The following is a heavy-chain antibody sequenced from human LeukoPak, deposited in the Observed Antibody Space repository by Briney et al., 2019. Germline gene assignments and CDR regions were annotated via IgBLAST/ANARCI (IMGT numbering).Heavy chain of an antibody. V-gene: IGHV3-48*03. CDR2: ISSSGSTI. Sequence: GGSLRLSCAASGFTFSSYEMNWVRQAPGKGLEWVSYISSSGSTIYYADSVKGRFTISGDNAKNSLYLQMNSLRAEDTAVYYCATAEQAVAGNWGDYWGQGTLVTVSS. D-gene: IGHD6-19*01. J-gene: IGHJ4*02. CDR3: ATAEQAVAGNWGDY. CDR1: GFTFSSYE.